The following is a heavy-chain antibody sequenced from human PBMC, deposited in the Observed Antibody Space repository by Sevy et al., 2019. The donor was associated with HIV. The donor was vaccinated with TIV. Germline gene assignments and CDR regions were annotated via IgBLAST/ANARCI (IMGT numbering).Heavy chain of an antibody. D-gene: IGHD1-26*01. V-gene: IGHV3-21*01. CDR2: ISTSSSYI. Sequence: GGSLRFSCAASGFTFSSYSMNWVRQAPGKGLEWVSSISTSSSYIYYADSVKGRFTISRDNAKNSLYLQMNSLRAEDTAVYYCARDEVGGSYWEFDYRGQGTLVTVSS. J-gene: IGHJ4*02. CDR1: GFTFSSYS. CDR3: ARDEVGGSYWEFDY.